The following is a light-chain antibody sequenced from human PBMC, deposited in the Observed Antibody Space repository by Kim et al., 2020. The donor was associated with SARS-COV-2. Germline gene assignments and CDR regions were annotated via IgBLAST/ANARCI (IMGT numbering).Light chain of an antibody. CDR2: DAA. J-gene: IGKJ4*01. Sequence: PVEGAIPSCRASQRIGISLGWYQHKLGQAPRLLIYDAAIRAAGIPDRFSGVGSGTDFTLTISSLEPEDFAVYYCQQRNNWPPAVTFGGGTKVDIK. CDR1: QRIGIS. CDR3: QQRNNWPPAVT. V-gene: IGKV3-11*01.